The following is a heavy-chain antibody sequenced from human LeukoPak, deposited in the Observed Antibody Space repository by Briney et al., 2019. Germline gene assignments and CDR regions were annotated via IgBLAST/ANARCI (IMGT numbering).Heavy chain of an antibody. Sequence: GGSLRLSCAASGFTFSSYAMNWVRQAPGKGLEWFSVISGNGGRISYADSVKGRVTISRDNSKKTLYLQMNSLRAEDTAVYYCAKDREGGYCYGGSCSFDYWRQGTLLTVSP. CDR3: AKDREGGYCYGGSCSFDY. CDR1: GFTFSSYA. V-gene: IGHV3-23*01. J-gene: IGHJ4*02. CDR2: ISGNGGRI. D-gene: IGHD2-15*01.